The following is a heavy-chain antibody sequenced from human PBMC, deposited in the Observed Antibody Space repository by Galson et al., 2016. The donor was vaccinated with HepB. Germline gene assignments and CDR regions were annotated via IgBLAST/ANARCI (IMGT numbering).Heavy chain of an antibody. CDR3: AITHYYDSSAYSYHY. V-gene: IGHV5-10-1*01. D-gene: IGHD3-22*01. Sequence: QSGAEVKKPGESLRISCKGSGSSFTRYWISWVRQMPGKGLEWMGRIDPSDSYTKYSPSFQDHVTISADKSISTAYLQWSSLKASDTAMYYCAITHYYDSSAYSYHYWGQGTLVTVSS. CDR1: GSSFTRYW. J-gene: IGHJ4*01. CDR2: IDPSDSYT.